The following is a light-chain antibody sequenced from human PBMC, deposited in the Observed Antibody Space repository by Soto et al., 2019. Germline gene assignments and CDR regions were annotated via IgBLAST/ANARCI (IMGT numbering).Light chain of an antibody. CDR1: SSNIGSNY. V-gene: IGLV1-47*01. Sequence: QSVLTQPPSASGTPGQRVTISCSESSSNIGSNYVSWYQQLPATAPKLLIYRNNQRPSGVPDRFSGSRSGTSASLAVSGLRSEDEADYYCAAWDDSLRGWVFGGGTKVTVL. J-gene: IGLJ3*02. CDR2: RNN. CDR3: AAWDDSLRGWV.